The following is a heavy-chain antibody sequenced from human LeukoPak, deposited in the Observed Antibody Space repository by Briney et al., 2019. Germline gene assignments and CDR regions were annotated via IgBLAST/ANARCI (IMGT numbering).Heavy chain of an antibody. Sequence: TSETLSLTCTVSGGSISSYYWSWIRQPPGKGLEWIGYIYYSGSTNYNPSLKSRVTISVDTSKNQFSLKLSSVTAADTAVYYCATGRGIAARPAFGAFDIWGQGTMVTVSS. CDR3: ATGRGIAARPAFGAFDI. CDR1: GGSISSYY. V-gene: IGHV4-59*01. J-gene: IGHJ3*02. D-gene: IGHD6-6*01. CDR2: IYYSGST.